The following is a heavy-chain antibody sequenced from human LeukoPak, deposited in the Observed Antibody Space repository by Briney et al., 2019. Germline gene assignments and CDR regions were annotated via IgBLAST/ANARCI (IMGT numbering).Heavy chain of an antibody. D-gene: IGHD6-13*01. CDR1: GYTFTSYD. CDR3: ARGFFKKSSSWYADDY. V-gene: IGHV1-8*01. CDR2: MNPNSGNT. Sequence: ASVKVSCKASGYTFTSYDINWVRQATGQGLEWMGWMNPNSGNTGYAQKFQGRVTMTRNTSISTAYMELSSLRSEDTAVYYCARGFFKKSSSWYADDYWGQGTLVTVSS. J-gene: IGHJ4*02.